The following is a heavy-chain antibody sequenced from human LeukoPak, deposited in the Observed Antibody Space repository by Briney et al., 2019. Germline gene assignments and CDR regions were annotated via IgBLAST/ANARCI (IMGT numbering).Heavy chain of an antibody. J-gene: IGHJ4*02. CDR3: ARDSISGSYVHYDN. CDR2: INTNTGNP. CDR1: GYTFNRYG. Sequence: GASVKVSCKASGYTFNRYGMNWVRQAPGQGLEWMGWINTNTGNPTYAQGFTGRFVFSLGTSVSTAYLQINSLKAEDTAVYYCARDSISGSYVHYDNWGQGTLVTVSS. V-gene: IGHV7-4-1*02. D-gene: IGHD1-26*01.